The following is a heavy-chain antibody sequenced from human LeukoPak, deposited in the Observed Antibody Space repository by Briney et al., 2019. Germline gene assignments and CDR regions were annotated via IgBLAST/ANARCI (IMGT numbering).Heavy chain of an antibody. J-gene: IGHJ4*02. V-gene: IGHV4-31*03. CDR3: ARVLATGDYYGSGSIDY. CDR2: IYYSGST. D-gene: IGHD3-10*01. Sequence: SQTPSLTCTVSGGSISSGGYYWSWIRQHPGKGLEWIGYIYYSGSTYYNPSLKSRVTISVDTSKNQFSLKLSSVTAADTAVYYCARVLATGDYYGSGSIDYWGQGTLVTVSS. CDR1: GGSISSGGYY.